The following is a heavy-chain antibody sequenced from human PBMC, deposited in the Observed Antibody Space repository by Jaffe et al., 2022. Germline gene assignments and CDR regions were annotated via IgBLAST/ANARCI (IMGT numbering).Heavy chain of an antibody. CDR1: GGTFSSYT. J-gene: IGHJ4*02. Sequence: QVQLVQSGAEVKKPGSSVKVSCKASGGTFSSYTISWVRQAPGQGLEWMGRIIPILGIANYAQKFQGRVTITADKSTSTAYMELSSLRSEDTAVYYCARDRGGNPYYYDSSGPATYYFDYWGQGTLVTVSS. CDR3: ARDRGGNPYYYDSSGPATYYFDY. D-gene: IGHD3-22*01. CDR2: IIPILGIA. V-gene: IGHV1-69*08.